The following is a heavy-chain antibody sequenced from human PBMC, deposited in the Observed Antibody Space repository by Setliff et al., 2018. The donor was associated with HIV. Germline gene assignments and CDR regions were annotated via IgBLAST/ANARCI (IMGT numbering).Heavy chain of an antibody. CDR3: ARTFGDLKHYNYYTIDV. V-gene: IGHV4-4*09. Sequence: PSETLSLTCTVSGGSISNYYWSWIRQPPGKGLEWIGYIYTSGSTNYNPSLKSRVTISVDTSKNQFSLKLSSVTAADTAVYYCARTFGDLKHYNYYTIDVWGQGTTVTVSS. J-gene: IGHJ6*02. D-gene: IGHD3-10*01. CDR1: GGSISNYY. CDR2: IYTSGST.